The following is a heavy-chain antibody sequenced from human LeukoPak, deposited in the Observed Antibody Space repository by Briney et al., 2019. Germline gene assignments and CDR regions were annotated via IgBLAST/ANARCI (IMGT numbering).Heavy chain of an antibody. CDR3: ARDFLGTGLDAFDI. V-gene: IGHV3-48*03. CDR1: GFTFSACE. Sequence: GGSLRLSCAASGFTFSACELTWVRQAPGKGLEWVSYISRSGSTRYYADSVKGRFTISRDNAKKSLYLQMNSLRAEDTAVYHCARDFLGTGLDAFDIWGQGTMVTVSS. D-gene: IGHD3/OR15-3a*01. CDR2: ISRSGSTR. J-gene: IGHJ3*02.